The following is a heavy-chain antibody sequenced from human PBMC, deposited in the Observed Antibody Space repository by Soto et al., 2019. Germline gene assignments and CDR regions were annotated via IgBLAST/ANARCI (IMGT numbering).Heavy chain of an antibody. CDR2: IYYSGST. J-gene: IGHJ4*02. D-gene: IGHD3-22*01. CDR3: ARHITTYYYDSSGPTDYFDY. V-gene: IGHV4-39*01. CDR1: GGSISSSSYY. Sequence: PSETLSLTCTVSGGSISSSSYYWGWIRQPPGKGLDWIGSIYYSGSTYYNPSLKSRVTVSVDTSKNQFSLKLSSVTAADTAVYYCARHITTYYYDSSGPTDYFDYWGQGTLVTVSS.